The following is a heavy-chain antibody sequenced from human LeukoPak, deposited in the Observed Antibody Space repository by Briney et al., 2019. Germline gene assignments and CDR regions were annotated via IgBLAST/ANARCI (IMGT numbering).Heavy chain of an antibody. D-gene: IGHD3-3*01. J-gene: IGHJ4*02. Sequence: SVKVSCKASGGTFSSYAISWVRQAPGQGLEWMVGIIPIFGTANYAQKFQGRVTITADESTSTAYMELSSLRSEDTAVYYCASGSFDWSGYSAVDYWGPGTLVTVSS. CDR1: GGTFSSYA. V-gene: IGHV1-69*01. CDR2: IIPIFGTA. CDR3: ASGSFDWSGYSAVDY.